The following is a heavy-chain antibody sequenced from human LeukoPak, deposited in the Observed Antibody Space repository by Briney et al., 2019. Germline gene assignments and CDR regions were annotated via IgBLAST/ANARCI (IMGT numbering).Heavy chain of an antibody. V-gene: IGHV4-4*07. Sequence: SETLSLTCTVSGDSISSYYWSWIRQPAGKGLEWIGRIHPSGSTNYNPSLKSRVTLSVDTSKNQFSLKLNSVTAADTAVYYCARGKTQSWYYFDYWGQGTLVTVSS. J-gene: IGHJ4*02. CDR1: GDSISSYY. CDR2: IHPSGST. CDR3: ARGKTQSWYYFDY. D-gene: IGHD6-13*01.